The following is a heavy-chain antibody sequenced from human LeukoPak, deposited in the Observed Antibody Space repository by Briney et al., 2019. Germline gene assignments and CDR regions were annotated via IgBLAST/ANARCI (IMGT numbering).Heavy chain of an antibody. V-gene: IGHV3-33*01. CDR3: AREDGSASYYNNWFDP. CDR2: IWYDGSNK. D-gene: IGHD3-10*01. CDR1: GFTFSGYG. J-gene: IGHJ5*02. Sequence: GGSLRLSCAASGFTFSGYGMHWVRQAPGKGLEWVAVIWYDGSNKYYADSVKGRFTISRDNSKNTLHLQMNSLRAEDTAVYYCAREDGSASYYNNWFDPWGQGTLVTVSS.